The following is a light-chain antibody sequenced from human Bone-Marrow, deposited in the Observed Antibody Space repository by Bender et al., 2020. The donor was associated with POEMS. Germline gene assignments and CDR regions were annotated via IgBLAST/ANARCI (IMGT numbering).Light chain of an antibody. Sequence: QSALTQPRSVSGSPGQSVTISCTGTSNDVGTYNYVSWYQHYPGKAPKLIIYDDSERPSGVPDRFSASKSGNTASLTISGLQADDEADYYCLSYAGRYTWVFGGGTKLTVL. CDR1: SNDVGTYNY. V-gene: IGLV2-11*01. J-gene: IGLJ2*01. CDR2: DDS. CDR3: LSYAGRYTWV.